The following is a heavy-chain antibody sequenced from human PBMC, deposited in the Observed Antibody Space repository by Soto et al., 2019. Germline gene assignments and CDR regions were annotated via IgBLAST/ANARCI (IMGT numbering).Heavy chain of an antibody. Sequence: PGGSLRLSCAASGFTFRSFEMNWVRQVPGKGLEWVSYISSRGDTIYYTDSVRGRFTVSRDNAKNSLYLQMDRLRAEDTAVYYCTRGDWYDDYWGQGTLVTVSS. CDR3: TRGDWYDDY. V-gene: IGHV3-48*03. CDR2: ISSRGDTI. CDR1: GFTFRSFE. D-gene: IGHD1-1*01. J-gene: IGHJ4*02.